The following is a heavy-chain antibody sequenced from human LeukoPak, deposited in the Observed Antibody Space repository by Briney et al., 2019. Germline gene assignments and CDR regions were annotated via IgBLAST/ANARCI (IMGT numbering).Heavy chain of an antibody. D-gene: IGHD3-10*01. J-gene: IGHJ4*02. Sequence: GGSLRLSCAASGFTFKSYDMHWVRQAAGEGLEWVSAIGTAGDTYYPGSVKGRFTISRENAKNSLYLQMNSLRAEDTAVYYCARDGYYGSGSYYTFPYWGQGTLVTVSS. CDR2: IGTAGDT. V-gene: IGHV3-13*01. CDR1: GFTFKSYD. CDR3: ARDGYYGSGSYYTFPY.